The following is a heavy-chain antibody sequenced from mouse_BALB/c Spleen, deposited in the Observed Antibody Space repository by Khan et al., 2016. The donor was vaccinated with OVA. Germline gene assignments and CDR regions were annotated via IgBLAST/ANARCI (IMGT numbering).Heavy chain of an antibody. D-gene: IGHD1-1*01. CDR2: IWGEGGT. J-gene: IGHJ4*01. CDR1: GFSLTTYG. V-gene: IGHV2-3*01. CDR3: ARFYYGRVDYYAMDF. Sequence: VQLKESGPGLVAPSQSLSITCTVSGFSLTTYGVSWVRQPPGKGLEWLGVIWGEGGTNYHSALISRLSIRTENSTSHVFLKLNSLQTDDKATDDCARFYYGRVDYYAMDFWGQGTPFTVSS.